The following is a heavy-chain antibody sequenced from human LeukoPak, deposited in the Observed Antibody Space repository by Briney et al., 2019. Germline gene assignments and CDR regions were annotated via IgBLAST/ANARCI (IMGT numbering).Heavy chain of an antibody. D-gene: IGHD3-22*01. J-gene: IGHJ4*02. CDR2: ISAYNGNT. Sequence: SNNVSCTASGYTLTSGGGSWVPRGPLQGLETVGGISAYNGNTNYAQKLQGRVTMTTDTSTSTAYMELRSLRSDDTAVYYCARDSYYYDSSALPVDYWGQGTLVTVSS. CDR3: ARDSYYYDSSALPVDY. CDR1: GYTLTSGG. V-gene: IGHV1-18*01.